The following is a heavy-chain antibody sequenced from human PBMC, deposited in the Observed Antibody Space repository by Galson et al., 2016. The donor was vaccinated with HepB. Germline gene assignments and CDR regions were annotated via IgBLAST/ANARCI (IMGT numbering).Heavy chain of an antibody. Sequence: SLRLSCAASGFTFSNYGMTWVRQAPGKGLEVVSSISRSGDSTDYAGSVKGRFTISRDNSKNTLSLQMNSLTADDTAIYYCVQGSTAPAVWGKGTTATVSS. CDR3: VQGSTAPAV. D-gene: IGHD1-26*01. CDR2: ISRSGDST. J-gene: IGHJ6*04. CDR1: GFTFSNYG. V-gene: IGHV3-23*01.